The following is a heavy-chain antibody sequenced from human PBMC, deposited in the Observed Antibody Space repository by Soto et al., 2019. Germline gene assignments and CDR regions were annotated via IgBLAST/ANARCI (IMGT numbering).Heavy chain of an antibody. V-gene: IGHV3-21*01. J-gene: IGHJ3*02. Sequence: DVQLVESGGGLVKPGGSLRLSCAASGFNFITFSMNWVRQAPGKGLEWVSSISASSSSIYYEVSVNGRFTVSRDNAKNSLYLQMNSLTAEDTALYYCVRDAYNRDAFDIWGQGTTVTVSS. CDR3: VRDAYNRDAFDI. CDR1: GFNFITFS. CDR2: ISASSSSI. D-gene: IGHD1-20*01.